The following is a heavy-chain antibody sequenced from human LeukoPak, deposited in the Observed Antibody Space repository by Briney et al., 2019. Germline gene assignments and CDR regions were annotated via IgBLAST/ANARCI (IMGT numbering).Heavy chain of an antibody. J-gene: IGHJ4*02. D-gene: IGHD3-22*01. CDR1: GFTFSSYS. Sequence: GGSLRLSCAASGFTFSSYSMNWVRQAPGKGLEWVSSISSSSSYIYYADSVKGRFTISRDNAKNSLYLQMNSLRAEDTALYYCARDPRSSGYLTFDYWGQGTLVTVSS. CDR3: ARDPRSSGYLTFDY. V-gene: IGHV3-21*04. CDR2: ISSSSSYI.